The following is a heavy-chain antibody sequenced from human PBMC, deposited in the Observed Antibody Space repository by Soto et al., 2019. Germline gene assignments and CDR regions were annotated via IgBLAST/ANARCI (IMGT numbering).Heavy chain of an antibody. CDR2: ISGSGGST. CDR3: AKGGIRCYDIYFFYMDV. V-gene: IGHV3-23*01. J-gene: IGHJ6*03. Sequence: GGSLRLSCAASGFTFSSYAMSWVRQAPGKGLEWVSAISGSGGSTYYADSVKGRFTISRDNSKNTLYLQMNSLRAEDTGGLYLAKGGIRCYDIYFFYMDVWGKGTTVTVSS. CDR1: GFTFSSYA. D-gene: IGHD5-12*01.